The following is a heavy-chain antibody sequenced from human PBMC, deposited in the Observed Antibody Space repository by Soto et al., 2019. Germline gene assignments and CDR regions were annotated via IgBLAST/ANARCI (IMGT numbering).Heavy chain of an antibody. CDR2: IKQDGSET. Sequence: GGSLRLSCAASGFTFSNYWMSWVRQAPGKGLEWVANIKQDGSETKYVDSVKGRFTISRDNAKNSLYLQMNSLRAEDRAVYYCARDQIAAGGITAYNYYYHGMDVWGQGTTVTVSS. CDR1: GFTFSNYW. D-gene: IGHD6-13*01. V-gene: IGHV3-7*01. CDR3: ARDQIAAGGITAYNYYYHGMDV. J-gene: IGHJ6*02.